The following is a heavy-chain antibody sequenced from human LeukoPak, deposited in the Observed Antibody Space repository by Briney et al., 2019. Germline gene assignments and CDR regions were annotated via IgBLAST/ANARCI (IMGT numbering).Heavy chain of an antibody. CDR2: IYYSGST. Sequence: SETLSLTCTVSGGSISSGGYYWSWIRQHPGKGLEWIGYIYYSGSTYYNPSLKSRVTISVDSSKNQFSLKLSSVTAADTAVYYCARGYDSSGYLNYWGQGTLVTVSS. CDR3: ARGYDSSGYLNY. J-gene: IGHJ4*02. D-gene: IGHD3-22*01. V-gene: IGHV4-31*03. CDR1: GGSISSGGYY.